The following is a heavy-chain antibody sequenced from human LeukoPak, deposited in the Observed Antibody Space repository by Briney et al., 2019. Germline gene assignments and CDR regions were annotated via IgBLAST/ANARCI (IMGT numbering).Heavy chain of an antibody. CDR3: AKDDAWLRFGE. CDR1: GFTFSSYS. D-gene: IGHD3-10*01. CDR2: ISSSSSYI. J-gene: IGHJ4*02. Sequence: GGSLRLSCAASGFTFSSYSMNWVRQAPGKGPEWVSSISSSSSYIYYADSVKGRFTISRDNSKNTLYLEVISLTAEDTAVYYCAKDDAWLRFGEWSQGTLVTVSS. V-gene: IGHV3-21*04.